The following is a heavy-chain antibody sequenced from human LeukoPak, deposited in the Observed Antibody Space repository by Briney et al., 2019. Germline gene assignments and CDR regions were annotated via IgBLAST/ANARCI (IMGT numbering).Heavy chain of an antibody. CDR3: TRDDFSVLELFDY. V-gene: IGHV3-30-3*01. CDR1: GFTFTTYA. J-gene: IGHJ4*02. CDR2: ISSDGNNK. Sequence: PGGSLRLSGAASGFTFTTYAFHWVRQAPGKGLEWVTLISSDGNNKYYADSVKGRFTVSRDNSKNTLYLQMDSLLPEDTAVYYCTRDDFSVLELFDYWGQGTLVTVSS. D-gene: IGHD3-3*01.